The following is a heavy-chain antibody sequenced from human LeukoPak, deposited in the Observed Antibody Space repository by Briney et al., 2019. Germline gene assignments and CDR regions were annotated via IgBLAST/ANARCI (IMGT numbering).Heavy chain of an antibody. J-gene: IGHJ4*02. V-gene: IGHV3-11*04. Sequence: AGGSLRLSCAASGFSFSDYYMGWVRRAPGKGLEWVSYMSGNEMTTYYTDSVKGRFTVSRDNAKNTLYLQMNSLRAEDTAVYYCARVGRGYSYGYVPTTLYYFDYWGQGTLVTVSS. D-gene: IGHD5-18*01. CDR2: MSGNEMTT. CDR3: ARVGRGYSYGYVPTTLYYFDY. CDR1: GFSFSDYY.